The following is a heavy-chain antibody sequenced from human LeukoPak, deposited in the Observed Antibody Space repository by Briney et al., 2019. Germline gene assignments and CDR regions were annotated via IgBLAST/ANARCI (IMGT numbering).Heavy chain of an antibody. CDR1: GYTFTSYD. D-gene: IGHD2-15*01. CDR2: MNPNSGNT. CDR3: ARAGEIGYCSGGSCYSSPFDI. V-gene: IGHV1-8*03. Sequence: ASVKVSCKASGYTFTSYDINWVRQATGQGLEWMGWMNPNSGNTGYAQKFQGRVTITRNTSISTPYMELSSLRSEDTAVYYCARAGEIGYCSGGSCYSSPFDIWGQGTMVTVSS. J-gene: IGHJ3*02.